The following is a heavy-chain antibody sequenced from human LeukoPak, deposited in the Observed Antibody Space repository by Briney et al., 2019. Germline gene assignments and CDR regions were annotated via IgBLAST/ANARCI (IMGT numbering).Heavy chain of an antibody. CDR1: EFAFRSYW. D-gene: IGHD3-22*01. Sequence: GGSLRLSCAASEFAFRSYWMHWVRQAPGKGLVWVSRINIDESVTTYADSVKGRFIISRDNSKNTVYLQMNSLRADDTAVYYCAKDHPFDYYYATSGYFLYWGQGTLVTVSS. V-gene: IGHV3-74*01. CDR2: INIDESVT. CDR3: AKDHPFDYYYATSGYFLY. J-gene: IGHJ4*02.